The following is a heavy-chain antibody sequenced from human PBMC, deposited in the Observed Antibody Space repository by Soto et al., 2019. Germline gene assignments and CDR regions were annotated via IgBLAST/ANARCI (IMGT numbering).Heavy chain of an antibody. D-gene: IGHD6-19*01. Sequence: ASVKLYCNASGYRFSDFYMHWVRQAPRHRLEWMGWINAGNGNTKYSQKFQGRVIITRDTSASTAYMELSSLRSEDTAVYYCGSTVADRFDIWGQGTIVTVSS. CDR3: GSTVADRFDI. CDR1: GYRFSDFY. V-gene: IGHV1-3*01. CDR2: INAGNGNT. J-gene: IGHJ3*02.